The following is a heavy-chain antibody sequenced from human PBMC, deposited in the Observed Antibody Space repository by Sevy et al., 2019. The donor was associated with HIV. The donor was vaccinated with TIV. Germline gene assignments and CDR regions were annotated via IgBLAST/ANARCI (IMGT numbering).Heavy chain of an antibody. V-gene: IGHV3-21*01. CDR2: ISSSSTYI. CDR1: GFTFSSYK. CDR3: ASLYNGFDY. D-gene: IGHD1-20*01. J-gene: IGHJ4*02. Sequence: GGCLRLSCAASGFTFSSYKMIWVRQAPGKGLEWVSSISSSSTYISYADSVKGRFTISRDNAENSLFLQMISLRAEDTAVYYCASLYNGFDYWGQGTLVTVSS.